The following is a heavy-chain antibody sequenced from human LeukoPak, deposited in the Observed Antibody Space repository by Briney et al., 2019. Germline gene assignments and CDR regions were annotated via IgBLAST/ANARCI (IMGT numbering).Heavy chain of an antibody. Sequence: GASVNVSCKASGYTFTSYDINWVRQATGQGLEWMGWMNPNSGNTGYAQKFQGRVTITRNTSISTAYMELSSLRSEDTAVYYCARAYDFWSGYPYYYYYYMDVWGKGTTVTVSS. V-gene: IGHV1-8*03. CDR2: MNPNSGNT. CDR3: ARAYDFWSGYPYYYYYYMDV. J-gene: IGHJ6*03. CDR1: GYTFTSYD. D-gene: IGHD3-3*01.